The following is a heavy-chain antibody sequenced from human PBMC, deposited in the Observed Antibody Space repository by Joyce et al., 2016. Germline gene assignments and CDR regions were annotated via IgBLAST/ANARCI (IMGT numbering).Heavy chain of an antibody. V-gene: IGHV4-4*08. CDR2: ISSTGST. J-gene: IGHJ4*02. CDR3: AGDGSYYFDY. Sequence: QVHLQESGPGLVKPSETLSRSCTVPGDSFTSLFWNWIRQPPGKGLEWIAHISSTGSTQYNPSLNSRATIALDAPKNEFSLKLTSVTAADTTIYYCAGDGSYYFDYWGQGTLVAVSS. D-gene: IGHD1-26*01. CDR1: GDSFTSLF.